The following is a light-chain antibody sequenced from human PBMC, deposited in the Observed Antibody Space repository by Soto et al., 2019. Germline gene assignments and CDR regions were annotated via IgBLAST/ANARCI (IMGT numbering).Light chain of an antibody. CDR1: NIGSKS. Sequence: SYELTQPPSVSVAPGKTARITCGGNNIGSKSVHWYQQKPGQAPVLVIYYDSDRPSGIPERFSGSNSGNAAALTISRVEAGDEADYDCQVWDSSSDQRVFGGGTRLTVL. V-gene: IGLV3-21*04. CDR3: QVWDSSSDQRV. J-gene: IGLJ2*01. CDR2: YDS.